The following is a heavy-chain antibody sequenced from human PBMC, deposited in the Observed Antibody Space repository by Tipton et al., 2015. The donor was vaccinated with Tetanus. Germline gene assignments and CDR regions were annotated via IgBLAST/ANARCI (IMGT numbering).Heavy chain of an antibody. CDR1: GGSISAYY. D-gene: IGHD1-1*01. CDR2: IYHSGST. J-gene: IGHJ4*02. V-gene: IGHV4-59*01. CDR3: ARDTTRGGFDS. Sequence: TLSLTCSVSGGSISAYYWSWIRQSPGRGLEWIGQIYHSGSTDYNPALKSRVPMSVDVPKNQFSLRLRSVTAADTAVYYCARDTTRGGFDSWGQGALVTVSA.